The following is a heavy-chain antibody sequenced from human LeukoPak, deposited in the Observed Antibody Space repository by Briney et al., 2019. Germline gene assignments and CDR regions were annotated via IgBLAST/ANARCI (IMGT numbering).Heavy chain of an antibody. V-gene: IGHV3-23*01. CDR2: ISFSGGNS. Sequence: RGSLRLSCAASGFNFRDAAMTWVRQAPRKGLEWGALISFSGGNSYYADSVKGRFSDPRDNSKNTLSLQMNSLRVEDTARYYCAKDIQLSTWGLGTMVTVSS. J-gene: IGHJ3*01. D-gene: IGHD5-24*01. CDR1: GFNFRDAA. CDR3: AKDIQLST.